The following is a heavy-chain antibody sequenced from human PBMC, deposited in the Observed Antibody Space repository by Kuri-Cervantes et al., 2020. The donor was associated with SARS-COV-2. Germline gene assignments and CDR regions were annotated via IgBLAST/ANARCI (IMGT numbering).Heavy chain of an antibody. J-gene: IGHJ6*03. D-gene: IGHD3-3*01. CDR3: TRYDFWSGYYGYMDV. Sequence: GGSLRLSCAASGFTVSSNYMSWVRQAPGKGLEWVGRIKSKTDGGTTDYAAPVKGRFTISRDDSKNTLYLQMNSLKTEDTAVYYCTRYDFWSGYYGYMDVWGKGTTVTVSS. CDR1: GFTVSSNY. V-gene: IGHV3-15*01. CDR2: IKSKTDGGTT.